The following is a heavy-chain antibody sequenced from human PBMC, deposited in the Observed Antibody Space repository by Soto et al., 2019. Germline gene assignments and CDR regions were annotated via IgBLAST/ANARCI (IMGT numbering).Heavy chain of an antibody. Sequence: PSETLSLTCVVSGGSFSTYYYNWIRQSPGKGLEWIGEINHSGSNNSSPSLKSRVTMSLDTSKNQFSLKLTSVTAADTAVYYCARGGSNDWQVAFDIWGQGTMVTVSS. CDR1: GGSFSTYY. D-gene: IGHD3-9*01. CDR2: INHSGSN. V-gene: IGHV4-34*01. CDR3: ARGGSNDWQVAFDI. J-gene: IGHJ3*02.